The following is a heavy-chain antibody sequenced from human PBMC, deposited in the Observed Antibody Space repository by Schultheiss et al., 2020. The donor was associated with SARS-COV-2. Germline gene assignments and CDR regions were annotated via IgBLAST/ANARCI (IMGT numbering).Heavy chain of an antibody. D-gene: IGHD3-16*02. CDR2: IIPIFGIA. Sequence: SVKVSCKASGGTFSSYAISWVRQAPGQGLEWMGGIIPIFGIANYAQKFQGRVTMTEDTSTDTAYMELNSLRSEDTAVYYCATADVVPYYFEYWGQGTLVTVSS. CDR1: GGTFSSYA. J-gene: IGHJ4*02. CDR3: ATADVVPYYFEY. V-gene: IGHV1-69*10.